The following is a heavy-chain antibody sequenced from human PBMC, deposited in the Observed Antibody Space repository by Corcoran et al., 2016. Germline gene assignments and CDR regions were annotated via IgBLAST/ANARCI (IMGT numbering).Heavy chain of an antibody. CDR3: ARVGGEDDCGSGYGSRELGYFAY. D-gene: IGHD3-3*01. CDR1: GYTFTSYG. CDR2: ISAYNGNT. J-gene: IGHJ4*02. V-gene: IGHV1-18*01. Sequence: QVQLVQSGAEVKKPGASVKVSCKASGYTFTSYGISWVRQAPGQGLEWMGWISAYNGNTNYAQKLQGRVTMTTDTSTSTAYMELRSLRSADTAVYDCARVGGEDDCGSGYGSRELGYFAYWGQGTLVTVSA.